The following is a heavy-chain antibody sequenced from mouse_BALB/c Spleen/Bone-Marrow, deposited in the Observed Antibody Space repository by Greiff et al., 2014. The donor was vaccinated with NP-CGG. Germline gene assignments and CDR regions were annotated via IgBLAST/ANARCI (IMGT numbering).Heavy chain of an antibody. Sequence: VQLQQPGPELVKPGASVKISCKASGYSFTGYFMNWVKQSHGKSLEWIGRINPYNGDTFYNQKFEGKATLTVDKSSSTAHMELLSLTSGDSAVYYCGRSKYGNYDAMDYWGQGTSVTVSS. D-gene: IGHD2-10*02. CDR3: GRSKYGNYDAMDY. CDR1: GYSFTGYF. CDR2: INPYNGDT. J-gene: IGHJ4*01. V-gene: IGHV1-37*01.